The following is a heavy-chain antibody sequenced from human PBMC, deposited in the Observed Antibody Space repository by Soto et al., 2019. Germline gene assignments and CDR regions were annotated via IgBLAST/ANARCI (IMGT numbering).Heavy chain of an antibody. CDR1: GYTFLNYG. V-gene: IGHV1-18*01. J-gene: IGHJ4*02. CDR2: ITVNSGNT. Sequence: QGQLVQTAVEVKEPGASVKVSCKASGYTFLNYGIGWVRQAPGQGLEWMGWITVNSGNTNYPQKFQCRVTMTTDTSTNTAYMELRSLTSDDTAVYYCGRGLGGCWYYFDYWGPGTLVTVSS. CDR3: GRGLGGCWYYFDY. D-gene: IGHD6-13*01.